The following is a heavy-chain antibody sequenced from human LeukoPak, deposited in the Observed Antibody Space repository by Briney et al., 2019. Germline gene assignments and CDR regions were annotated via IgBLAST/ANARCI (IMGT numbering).Heavy chain of an antibody. J-gene: IGHJ3*02. Sequence: SETPSLTCTVSGGSLSTYYWSWIRQPPGKGLEWIGYIYYSGSSNYNPSLKSRVTMSLDTSKNQFSLKLSSVTAADTAVYYCVRRVAVRGFYGFDIWGQGAMVTVSS. D-gene: IGHD6-6*01. CDR1: GGSLSTYY. CDR3: VRRVAVRGFYGFDI. CDR2: IYYSGSS. V-gene: IGHV4-59*12.